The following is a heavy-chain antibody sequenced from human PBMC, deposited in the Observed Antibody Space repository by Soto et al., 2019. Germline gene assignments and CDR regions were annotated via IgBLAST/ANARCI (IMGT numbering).Heavy chain of an antibody. CDR2: IISIFGTA. CDR3: ARHVPAAGYYYGMDV. Sequence: QVQLVQSGAEVKKPGSSVNVSCKASGGTFSSYAISWVRQAPGQGLEWMGGIISIFGTANYAQKFQGRVTITADESTSTAYVELSSLRSEDTAVYYCARHVPAAGYYYGMDVWGQGTTVTVSS. CDR1: GGTFSSYA. D-gene: IGHD2-2*01. V-gene: IGHV1-69*12. J-gene: IGHJ6*02.